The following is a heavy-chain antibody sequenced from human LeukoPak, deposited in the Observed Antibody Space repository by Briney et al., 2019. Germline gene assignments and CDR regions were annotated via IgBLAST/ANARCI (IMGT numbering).Heavy chain of an antibody. Sequence: GRSLRLSCAASGFTFSSYAMSWVRQAPGKGLEWVSAISGSGGSTYYADSVKGRFTISRDNSKNTLYLQMNSLRAEDTAVYYCAKDPRIAVALYYFDYWGQGTLVTVSS. D-gene: IGHD6-19*01. V-gene: IGHV3-23*01. CDR3: AKDPRIAVALYYFDY. J-gene: IGHJ4*02. CDR1: GFTFSSYA. CDR2: ISGSGGST.